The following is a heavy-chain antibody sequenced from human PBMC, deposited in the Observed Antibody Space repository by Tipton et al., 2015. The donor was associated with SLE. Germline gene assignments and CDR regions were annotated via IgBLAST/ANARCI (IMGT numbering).Heavy chain of an antibody. J-gene: IGHJ4*02. CDR2: IKQDGSEK. D-gene: IGHD6-19*01. CDR1: GFTFSSYW. Sequence: SLRLSCAASGFTFSSYWMSWARQAPGKGLEWVANIKQDGSEKHYVDSVKGRFTISRDNAKNSLYLQMNSLRAEDTAVYYCARDSSGWYVPLDYWGQGTLVTVSS. V-gene: IGHV3-7*03. CDR3: ARDSSGWYVPLDY.